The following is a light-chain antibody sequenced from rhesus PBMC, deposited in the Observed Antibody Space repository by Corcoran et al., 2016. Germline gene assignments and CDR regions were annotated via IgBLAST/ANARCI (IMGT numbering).Light chain of an antibody. J-gene: IGKJ2*01. CDR3: LQDYTTPYS. CDR2: AAS. V-gene: IGKV1-94*01. CDR1: QGINKV. Sequence: DIQMTQSPSSLSASVGDRVTVSCRASQGINKVLSWYQQKPGKAPTPLIYAASSLQTGVSSRVSGSGSGADFNLTISSLQPEDVATYYCLQDYTTPYSFGQGTKVEIK.